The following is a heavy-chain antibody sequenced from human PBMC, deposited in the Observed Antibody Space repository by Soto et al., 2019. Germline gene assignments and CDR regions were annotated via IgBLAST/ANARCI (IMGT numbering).Heavy chain of an antibody. V-gene: IGHV3-7*01. D-gene: IGHD3-16*01. CDR2: IKEDGSER. CDR3: AREAVRSTFGSGRYHFLPYCLDV. J-gene: IGHJ6*03. CDR1: GVPFSRYW. Sequence: EVQLVESGGGLVQPGGSLRLSCAVSGVPFSRYWMSWVRQAPGKGLEWVANIKEDGSERNYGDSVEGRITISRDNAANSLFLEMNSLTVGDTATYFCAREAVRSTFGSGRYHFLPYCLDVWGTGTTVTVSS.